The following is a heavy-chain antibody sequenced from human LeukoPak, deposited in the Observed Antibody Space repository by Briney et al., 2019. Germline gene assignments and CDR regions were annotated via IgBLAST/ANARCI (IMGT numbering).Heavy chain of an antibody. CDR2: ISWNSGSI. V-gene: IGHV3-9*01. Sequence: PGGSLRLSCAASGFTFDDYAMHWVRQAPGKGLEWVSGISWNSGSIGYADSVKGRFTIPRDNAKNSLYLQMNSLRAEDTALYYCAKIRSGYGGFDYWGQGTLVTVSS. CDR1: GFTFDDYA. J-gene: IGHJ4*02. CDR3: AKIRSGYGGFDY. D-gene: IGHD3-10*01.